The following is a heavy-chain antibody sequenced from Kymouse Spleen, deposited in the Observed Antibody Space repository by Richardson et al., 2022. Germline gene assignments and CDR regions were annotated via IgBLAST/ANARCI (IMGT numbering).Heavy chain of an antibody. J-gene: IGHJ5*02. CDR3: ARIGIAAAGTYNWFDP. CDR2: INHSGST. V-gene: IGHV4-34*01. Sequence: QVQLQQWGAGLLKPSETLSLTCAVYGGSFSGYYWSWIRQPPGKGLEWIGEINHSGSTNYNPSLKSRVTISVDTSKNQFSLKLSSVTAADTAVYYCARIGIAAAGTYNWFDPWGQGTLVTVSS. CDR1: GGSFSGYY. D-gene: IGHD6-13*01.